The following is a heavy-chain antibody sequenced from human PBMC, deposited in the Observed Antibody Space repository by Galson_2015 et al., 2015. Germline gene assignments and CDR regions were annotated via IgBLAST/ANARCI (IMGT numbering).Heavy chain of an antibody. CDR1: GFTFNSYA. CDR2: ISGSGGTT. D-gene: IGHD5-12*01. CDR3: AKGGVATLTYNWFDP. V-gene: IGHV3-23*01. Sequence: SLRLSCAASGFTFNSYAMSWVRQAPGRGLEWVSAISGSGGTTYYADYVKGRFTISRDNSKNTLYLRMDSLRAKDTAVYYCAKGGVATLTYNWFDPWGQGTLVTVSS. J-gene: IGHJ5*02.